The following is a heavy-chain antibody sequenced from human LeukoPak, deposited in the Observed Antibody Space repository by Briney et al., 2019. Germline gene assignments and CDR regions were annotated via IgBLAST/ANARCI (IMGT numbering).Heavy chain of an antibody. J-gene: IGHJ4*02. CDR2: TYYRSKWYY. V-gene: IGHV6-1*01. CDR3: ARQGSFLDY. CDR1: GDSVSSNSVS. D-gene: IGHD2/OR15-2a*01. Sequence: SQTLSLTCAISGDSVSSNSVSWNSIRQSLSRGLEWLGRTYYRSKWYYVYAVSVESRITISPDTSKNQFSLQLNSVTPEDTGVYYCARQGSFLDYWGRGSLVTVSS.